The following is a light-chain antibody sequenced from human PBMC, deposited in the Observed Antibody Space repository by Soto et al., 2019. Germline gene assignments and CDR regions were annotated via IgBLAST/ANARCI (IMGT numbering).Light chain of an antibody. CDR2: EVS. CDR1: SSDVGSFNY. J-gene: IGLJ1*01. V-gene: IGLV2-14*01. Sequence: QSVLAQPASVSGSPGQSITISCTGTSSDVGSFNYVSWYQQVPGKAPKLLIYEVSNRPSGVSNRFSGSKSGNTAYLTISGLQAEDEADYYCKSRTGSVTYVFGTGTQLTVL. CDR3: KSRTGSVTYV.